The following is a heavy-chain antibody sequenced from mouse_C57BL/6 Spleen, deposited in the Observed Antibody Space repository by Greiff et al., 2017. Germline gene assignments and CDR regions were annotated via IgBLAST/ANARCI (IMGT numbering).Heavy chain of an antibody. CDR2: ISSGGDYI. V-gene: IGHV5-9-1*02. CDR1: GFTFSSYA. CDR3: TRVYYGYSYYFDY. D-gene: IGHD2-2*01. J-gene: IGHJ2*01. Sequence: EVQLQESGEGLVKPGGSLKLSCAASGFTFSSYAMSWVRQTPEKRLEWVAYISSGGDYIYYADTVKGRFTISRDNARNTLYLQMSSLKSEDTAMYYCTRVYYGYSYYFDYWGQGTTLTVSS.